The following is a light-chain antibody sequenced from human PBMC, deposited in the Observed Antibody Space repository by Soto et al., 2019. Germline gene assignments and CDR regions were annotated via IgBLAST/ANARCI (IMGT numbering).Light chain of an antibody. CDR2: GAS. V-gene: IGKV3-20*01. CDR3: QQYDSSRTTWT. CDR1: QSVSSSF. Sequence: EIVLTQSPGTLSLSPGERATLSCRASQSVSSSFLAWYQQKPGQAPRLLISGASNRATGIPDRFSGSGSGTDFTLTISRLEPEDFAVYYCQQYDSSRTTWTFGQGTKVDIK. J-gene: IGKJ1*01.